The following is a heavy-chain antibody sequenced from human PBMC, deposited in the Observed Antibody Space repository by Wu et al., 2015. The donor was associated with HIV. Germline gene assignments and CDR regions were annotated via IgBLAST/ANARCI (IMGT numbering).Heavy chain of an antibody. CDR2: INPHNGDT. D-gene: IGHD6-19*01. CDR1: GYTFTGYY. J-gene: IGHJ6*02. CDR3: ARAGSGWYFGDGLAV. Sequence: QVQLVQSGAEVKKPGASVKVSCTASGYTFTGYYMNYVRQAPGQGLEWMGWINPHNGDTNYAQKFRDRVTLTRNTSISTAYMDLSSLRFEDTAVYYCARAGSGWYFGDGLAVWGQGTTVTVSS. V-gene: IGHV1-2*02.